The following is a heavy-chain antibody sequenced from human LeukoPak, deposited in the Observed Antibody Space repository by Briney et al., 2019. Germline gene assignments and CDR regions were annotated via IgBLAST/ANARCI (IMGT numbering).Heavy chain of an antibody. CDR1: GYTFTGYY. V-gene: IGHV1-2*02. J-gene: IGHJ4*02. CDR3: ARASQLLWPYFDY. D-gene: IGHD2-2*01. CDR2: INPNSGGT. Sequence: GASVKVSCKASGYTFTGYYMHWVRQAPGQGLEWMGWINPNSGGTNYAQKFQGRVTMTRDTSISTAYMELSRLRSDDTAVYYCARASQLLWPYFDYWGQGTLVTVSS.